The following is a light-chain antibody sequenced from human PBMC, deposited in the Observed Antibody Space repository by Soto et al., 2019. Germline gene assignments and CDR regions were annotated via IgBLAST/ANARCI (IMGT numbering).Light chain of an antibody. V-gene: IGLV2-8*01. CDR1: SSDVGGYNY. J-gene: IGLJ2*01. CDR3: SSYAGSNNGV. CDR2: EVS. Sequence: QPVLTQPPSASGSPGQSVTISCTGTSSDVGGYNYVSWYQQHPGKAPKLMIYEVSKRPSGVPDRFSGSKSGNTASLTVSGLQAEDEADYYCSSYAGSNNGVFGGGTKVTVL.